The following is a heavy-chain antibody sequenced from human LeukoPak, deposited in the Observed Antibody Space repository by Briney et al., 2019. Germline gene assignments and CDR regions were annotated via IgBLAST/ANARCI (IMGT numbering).Heavy chain of an antibody. Sequence: GGSLRLSCAASGLTFSRYAMSWVGQAPGKGVEGVSGISGSGWSKYYADFVKGRFTFSRDNSKNTLYLQMNSLRAEDTSVYYCASDADCGGYCYGDFWGQGTLVTVSS. CDR2: ISGSGWSK. CDR3: ASDADCGGYCYGDF. D-gene: IGHD2-21*02. V-gene: IGHV3-23*01. CDR1: GLTFSRYA. J-gene: IGHJ4*02.